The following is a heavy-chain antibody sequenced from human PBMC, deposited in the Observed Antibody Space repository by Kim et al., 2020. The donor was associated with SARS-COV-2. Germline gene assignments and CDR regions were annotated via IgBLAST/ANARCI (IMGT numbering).Heavy chain of an antibody. D-gene: IGHD3-3*01. CDR1: GGSFSGYY. CDR3: ARVQKGKIFGVVIFGNWFDP. V-gene: IGHV4-34*01. Sequence: SETLSLTCAVYGGSFSGYYWSWIRKPPGKGLEWIGEINHNGSTNYNPSLTSQVTISVDTSKNQFSLKLSSVTAADTAVYYCARVQKGKIFGVVIFGNWFDPWGQGTLVTVSS. J-gene: IGHJ5*02. CDR2: INHNGST.